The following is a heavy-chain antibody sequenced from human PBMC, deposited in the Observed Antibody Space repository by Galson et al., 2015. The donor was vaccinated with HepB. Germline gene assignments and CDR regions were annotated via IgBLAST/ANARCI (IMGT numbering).Heavy chain of an antibody. V-gene: IGHV3-23*01. CDR2: ISGDGGVT. D-gene: IGHD3-16*01. CDR1: GSTFTRYA. J-gene: IGHJ4*02. Sequence: LRLSCAASGSTFTRYAITWVRQAPGKGLEYISSISGDGGVTYYADSVKGRFTISRDNSKNTVYLQVNSLRAEDTAVYFCAKVAILGATPHYFDYWGQGILVTVSS. CDR3: AKVAILGATPHYFDY.